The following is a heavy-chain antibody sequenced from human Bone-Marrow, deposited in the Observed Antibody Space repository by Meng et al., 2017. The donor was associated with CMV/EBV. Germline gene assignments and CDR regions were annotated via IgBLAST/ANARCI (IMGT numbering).Heavy chain of an antibody. J-gene: IGHJ6*02. CDR2: ISYDGSNK. Sequence: GESLKISCAASGFTFSSYAMHWVRQAPGKGLEWVAVISYDGSNKYYADSVKGRFTISRDNSKNTLYLQMNSLRAEDTAVYYCARDIGYCSSTSCYTYYYYGMDVWGQGPTVTVPS. CDR1: GFTFSSYA. D-gene: IGHD2-2*02. V-gene: IGHV3-30-3*01. CDR3: ARDIGYCSSTSCYTYYYYGMDV.